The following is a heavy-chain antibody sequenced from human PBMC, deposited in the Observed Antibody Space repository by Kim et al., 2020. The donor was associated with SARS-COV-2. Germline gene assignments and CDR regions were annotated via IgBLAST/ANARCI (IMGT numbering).Heavy chain of an antibody. V-gene: IGHV2-5*02. CDR1: GFSLSTSGVG. D-gene: IGHD2-15*01. CDR2: IYWDDDK. CDR3: ARSLIPADVTSNSFDP. Sequence: SGPTLVNPTQTLTLTCTFSGFSLSTSGVGVGWIRQPPGKALECLALIYWDDDKRYSPPLRSRLTITKDTSKNQVVLTMTNMDPVDPATYYCARSLIPADVTSNSFDPWGQGTLVTVSS. J-gene: IGHJ5*02.